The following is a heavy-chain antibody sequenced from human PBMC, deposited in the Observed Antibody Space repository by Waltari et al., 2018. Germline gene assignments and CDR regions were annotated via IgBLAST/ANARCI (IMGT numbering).Heavy chain of an antibody. Sequence: QVQLVQSGAEVKKPGASVKVSCKVSRYTLTELSRHWVRQAPGKGLEWMGGFDPEDGETIYAQKFQGRVTMTEDTSTDTAYMELSSLRSEDTAVYYCATYSGYCSGGSCYSHWYFDLWGRGTLVTVSS. CDR2: FDPEDGET. J-gene: IGHJ2*01. CDR3: ATYSGYCSGGSCYSHWYFDL. D-gene: IGHD2-15*01. V-gene: IGHV1-24*01. CDR1: RYTLTELS.